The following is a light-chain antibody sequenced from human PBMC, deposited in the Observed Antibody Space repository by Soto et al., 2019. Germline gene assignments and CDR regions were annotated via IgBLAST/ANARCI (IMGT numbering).Light chain of an antibody. CDR2: EVN. J-gene: IGLJ1*01. CDR1: SSDIGRYNY. Sequence: QSALTQPASVSGSPGQSITISCTGTSSDIGRYNYVSWYQQLPGKAPRLIIYEVNRRPSGVSNRLSGSKSGTSASLAIRGLQSEDEADYFCAAWDDSLKAYVFGTGTKLTVL. CDR3: AAWDDSLKAYV. V-gene: IGLV2-14*03.